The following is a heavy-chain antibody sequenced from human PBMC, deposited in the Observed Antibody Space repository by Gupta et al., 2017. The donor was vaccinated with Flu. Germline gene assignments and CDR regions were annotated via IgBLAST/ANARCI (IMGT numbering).Heavy chain of an antibody. D-gene: IGHD1-26*01. CDR3: ARWESVTGGKD. Sequence: EVQLVESVGGLVQPGGSLRLSCAASGFTLSRYWMHWVRQVPGKGLVWVARINSDGATYADSVKGRFTISRDNAKNTVYLQMNSLRVEDTAVYYCARWESVTGGKDWGQGTLVTVSS. J-gene: IGHJ4*02. CDR2: INSDGA. V-gene: IGHV3-74*01. CDR1: GFTLSRYW.